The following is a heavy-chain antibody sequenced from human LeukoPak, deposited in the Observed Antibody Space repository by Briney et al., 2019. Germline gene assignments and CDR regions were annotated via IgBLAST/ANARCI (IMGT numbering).Heavy chain of an antibody. CDR3: ARDSSGMDV. J-gene: IGHJ6*02. V-gene: IGHV3-30-3*01. CDR1: GFTFSSYA. Sequence: TGGSLRLSCAASGFTFSSYAMHWVRQAPGKGLEWVAVISYDGSNKYYADSVKGRFTISRDNSKNTLYLQMNSLRAEDTAVYYCARDSSGMDVWGQGTTVTVSS. CDR2: ISYDGSNK.